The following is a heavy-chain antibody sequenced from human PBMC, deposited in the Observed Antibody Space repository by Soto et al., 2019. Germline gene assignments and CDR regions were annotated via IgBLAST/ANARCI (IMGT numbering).Heavy chain of an antibody. CDR3: ANGHDNFCYYGMDV. CDR1: GDTLNNFA. Sequence: QVKLVQSGSEVKKPGYSVKVSCKPSGDTLNNFAISWVRQAPGQGLAWVGTFIPIVGMAKYGQSFQGRVTISADQSTNTLFMELSGLRYDDTAMYYCANGHDNFCYYGMDVWGQGTTVTVSS. V-gene: IGHV1-69*04. J-gene: IGHJ6*02. D-gene: IGHD1-1*01. CDR2: FIPIVGMA.